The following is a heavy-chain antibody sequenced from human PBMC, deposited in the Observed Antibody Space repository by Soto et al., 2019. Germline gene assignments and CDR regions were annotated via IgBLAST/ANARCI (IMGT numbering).Heavy chain of an antibody. CDR2: IYKSGST. CDR1: GGSISSSAYS. CDR3: AREVLYYDSSGYSWDDAFDI. D-gene: IGHD3-22*01. J-gene: IGHJ3*02. Sequence: QLQLQESGSGLVKPSQTLSLTCAVSGGSISSSAYSWSWIRQPPGKGLEWIGFIYKSGSTYYNPSLKSQDTMSLDRPKNQCSLKLSSVTAADTAVYFCAREVLYYDSSGYSWDDAFDIWGQGTMVTVSS. V-gene: IGHV4-30-2*01.